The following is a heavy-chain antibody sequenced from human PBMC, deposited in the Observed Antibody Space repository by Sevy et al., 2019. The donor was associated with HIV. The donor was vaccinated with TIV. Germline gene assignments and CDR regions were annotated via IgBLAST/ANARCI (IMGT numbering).Heavy chain of an antibody. V-gene: IGHV6-1*01. CDR2: TYYRSKWYN. J-gene: IGHJ6*02. CDR1: GDSVSSNSAA. Sequence: SQTLSLTCAISGDSVSSNSAAWNWIRQSPSRGLEWLGRTYYRSKWYNDYAVSVKSRITINPDTSKNQFTLQLNAVTPEDTAVDYCSSARDHYYDGMDVWGQGTTVTVSS. CDR3: SSARDHYYDGMDV.